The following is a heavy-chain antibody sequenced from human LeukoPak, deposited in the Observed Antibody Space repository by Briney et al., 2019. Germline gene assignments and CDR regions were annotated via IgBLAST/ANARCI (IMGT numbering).Heavy chain of an antibody. CDR2: IYYSGST. V-gene: IGHV4-39*07. Sequence: PSQTLSLTCTVSGGSISSGDYYWGWIRQPPGKGLEWIGSIYYSGSTYYNPSLKSRVTISVDTSKNQFSLKLSSVTAADTAVYYCATYGYSGSPEFVWGQGTLVTVSS. CDR3: ATYGYSGSPEFV. CDR1: GGSISSGDYY. J-gene: IGHJ4*02. D-gene: IGHD1-26*01.